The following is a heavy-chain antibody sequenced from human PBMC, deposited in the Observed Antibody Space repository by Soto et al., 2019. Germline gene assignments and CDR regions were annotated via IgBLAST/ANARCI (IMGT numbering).Heavy chain of an antibody. V-gene: IGHV4-30-4*01. Sequence: SETLSLTCTVSGGSISSVYDYWSWIRQSPDKGLEWIGHIYDGGSTYNNPSLTSRVTIPVDTSKNQFSLYLQIHSLKTEDTAVYYCAGVRLGAPGRYLDYWGQGTLVTVSS. CDR2: IYDGGST. J-gene: IGHJ4*02. D-gene: IGHD1-26*01. CDR1: GGSISSVYDY. CDR3: AGVRLGAPGRYLDY.